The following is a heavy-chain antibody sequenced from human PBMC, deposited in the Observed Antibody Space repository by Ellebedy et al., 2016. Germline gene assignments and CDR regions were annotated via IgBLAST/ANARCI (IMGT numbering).Heavy chain of an antibody. D-gene: IGHD5-18*01. J-gene: IGHJ5*02. CDR3: VKGYGWGDNPPTRFDD. CDR2: ISPKRGDT. V-gene: IGHV1-2*02. CDR1: GYTFTGYY. Sequence: ASVKVSCKASGYTFTGYYIHWVRQAPGQGLEWMGWISPKRGDTGYSQKFRGRVTLTTDTSVNEAYMELNSLRSDDTAVYYCVKGYGWGDNPPTRFDDWGQGTLIRVSS.